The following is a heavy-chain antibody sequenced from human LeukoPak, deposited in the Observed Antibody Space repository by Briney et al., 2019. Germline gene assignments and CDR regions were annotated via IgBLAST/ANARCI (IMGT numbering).Heavy chain of an antibody. Sequence: GGSLRLSCAASGFTFSSYWMTWVRQAPGKGLQWVANIKHDGSEGFYVDSVKGRFTISRDNAKNSVYLQMKSLRAEDTAVYYCARDQTNYFDDSGFSTYWGQGPLVTVPS. CDR1: GFTFSSYW. CDR3: ARDQTNYFDDSGFSTY. D-gene: IGHD3-22*01. CDR2: IKHDGSEG. V-gene: IGHV3-7*01. J-gene: IGHJ4*02.